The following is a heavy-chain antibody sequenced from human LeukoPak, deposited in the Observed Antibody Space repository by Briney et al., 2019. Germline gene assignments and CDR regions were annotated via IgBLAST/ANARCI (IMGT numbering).Heavy chain of an antibody. CDR3: ATHTISGVVIYAFQM. CDR2: FDREDGGT. D-gene: IGHD3-3*01. J-gene: IGHJ3*02. CDR1: GYSCIELD. Sequence: ASVKVSCKLSGYSCIELDMHWVRQAPGKGLEWMGGFDREDGGTIYARKFQGRVTMTEDTPTDTAYMELTSLTSDDTAVYYCATHTISGVVIYAFQMWGRGTLVTVSS. V-gene: IGHV1-24*01.